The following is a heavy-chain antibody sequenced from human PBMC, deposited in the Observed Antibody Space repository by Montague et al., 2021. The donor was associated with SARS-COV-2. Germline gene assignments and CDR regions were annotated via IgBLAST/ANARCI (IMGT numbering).Heavy chain of an antibody. V-gene: IGHV3-74*01. CDR2: INGDGSFT. Sequence: SLRLSCAASGFTFSYYLMHWVRQAPGKGLMWLSNINGDGSFTRYADSVKGRFTISRDIPKNTLYLQMNSLTAEDTAVYYCARHRIVPGGFDYWGQGTLVTVSS. CDR3: ARHRIVPGGFDY. D-gene: IGHD2-2*01. CDR1: GFTFSYYL. J-gene: IGHJ4*02.